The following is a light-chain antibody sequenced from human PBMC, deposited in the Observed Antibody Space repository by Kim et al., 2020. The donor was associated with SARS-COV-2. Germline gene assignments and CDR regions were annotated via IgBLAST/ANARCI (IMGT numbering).Light chain of an antibody. CDR1: QNIGSH. J-gene: IGKJ1*01. CDR2: GAS. V-gene: IGKV3-15*01. CDR3: QQYEDWPT. Sequence: SVSPGERATLSCRASQNIGSHLAWYRQEPGQAPRLLIYGASTRATDIPPRFTGSGSGTEFTLTISSLQSEDFAVYYCQQYEDWPTFGQGTKVDIK.